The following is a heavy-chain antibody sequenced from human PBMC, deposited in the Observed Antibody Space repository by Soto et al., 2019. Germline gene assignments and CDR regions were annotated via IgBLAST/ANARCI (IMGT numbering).Heavy chain of an antibody. D-gene: IGHD3-3*01. CDR1: VDSVSSNSAA. CDR2: TYYRSKWYN. J-gene: IGHJ3*02. Sequence: PSQTLSLTCAISVDSVSSNSAAWNWISQSPSGGLEWLGRTYYRSKWYNDYAVSVKSRITINTDTSKNQFSLQLNSVTPEDTAVYYCARDAGVGIDAFDIWGQGTRVTVSS. CDR3: ARDAGVGIDAFDI. V-gene: IGHV6-1*01.